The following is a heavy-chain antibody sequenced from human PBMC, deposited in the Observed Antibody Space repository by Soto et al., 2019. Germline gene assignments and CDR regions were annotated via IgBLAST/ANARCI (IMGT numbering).Heavy chain of an antibody. D-gene: IGHD5-12*01. V-gene: IGHV5-51*01. J-gene: IGHJ6*01. CDR2: IYPGDSDT. CDR1: GYSFTSYC. Sequence: GASLKISCKGSGYSFTSYCIGWVRQMPGKGLEWLGIIYPGDSDTRYRPSFQGQVTISADKSISTAYLQWSSLKASDTVMYYCARQGLGYSGYYYGMDVWGQGTTVTVS. CDR3: ARQGLGYSGYYYGMDV.